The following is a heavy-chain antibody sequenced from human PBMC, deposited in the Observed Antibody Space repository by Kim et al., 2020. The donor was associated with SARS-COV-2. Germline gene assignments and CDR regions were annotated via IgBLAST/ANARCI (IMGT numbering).Heavy chain of an antibody. CDR2: ISYDGSNK. V-gene: IGHV3-30*04. Sequence: GGSLRLSCAASGFTFSSYAMHWVRQAPGKGLEWVAVISYDGSNKYYVDSVKGRFTISRDNSKNTLYLQMNSLRAEDTAVYYCARDGPAVQGVIDYWGQGTLVTVSS. J-gene: IGHJ4*02. CDR3: ARDGPAVQGVIDY. CDR1: GFTFSSYA. D-gene: IGHD3-10*01.